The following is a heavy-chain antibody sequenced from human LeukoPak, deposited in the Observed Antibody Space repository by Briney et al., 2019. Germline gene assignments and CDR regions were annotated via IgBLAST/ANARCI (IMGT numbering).Heavy chain of an antibody. CDR3: ARLLRLLPYYYYYMDV. D-gene: IGHD3-22*01. Sequence: NPSETLSLTCAVYGGSFSGYYWSWIRQPPGKGLEWIGEINHSGSTNYNPSLKSRVAISVDTSKNQFSLKLSSVTAADTAVYYCARLLRLLPYYYYYMDVWGKGTTVTVSS. CDR2: INHSGST. J-gene: IGHJ6*03. V-gene: IGHV4-34*01. CDR1: GGSFSGYY.